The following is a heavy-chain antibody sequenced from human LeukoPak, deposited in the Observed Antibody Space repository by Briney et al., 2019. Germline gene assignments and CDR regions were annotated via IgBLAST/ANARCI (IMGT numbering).Heavy chain of an antibody. Sequence: GGSLRLSCAASGFTVSSNYMSWVRQAPGKGLEWVSVIYSGGSTYYADSVKGRFTISRDNSKNTLYLQMNSLRAEDTAVYYCAGIDSSGYYYVNYWGQGTLVTVSS. CDR1: GFTVSSNY. CDR3: AGIDSSGYYYVNY. CDR2: IYSGGST. D-gene: IGHD3-22*01. V-gene: IGHV3-66*01. J-gene: IGHJ4*02.